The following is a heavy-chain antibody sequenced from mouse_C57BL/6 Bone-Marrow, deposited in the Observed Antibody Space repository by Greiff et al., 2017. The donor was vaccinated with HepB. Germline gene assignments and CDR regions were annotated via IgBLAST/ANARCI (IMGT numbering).Heavy chain of an antibody. D-gene: IGHD3-2*02. V-gene: IGHV5-17*01. J-gene: IGHJ2*01. CDR2: ISSGSSTI. Sequence: EVKLMESGGGLVKPGGSLKLSCAASGFTFSDYGMHWVRQAPEKGLEWVAYISSGSSTIYYADTVKGRFTISRDNAKNTLFLQMTSLRSEDTAMYYCARHSSGLYFDYWGQGTTLTVSS. CDR1: GFTFSDYG. CDR3: ARHSSGLYFDY.